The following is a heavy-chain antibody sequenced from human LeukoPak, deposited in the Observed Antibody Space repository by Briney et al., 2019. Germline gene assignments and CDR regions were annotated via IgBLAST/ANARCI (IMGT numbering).Heavy chain of an antibody. CDR2: ISSSSSYI. CDR1: GFTFSSYS. D-gene: IGHD4-23*01. J-gene: IGHJ4*02. CDR3: ARGPMVVTPIDY. Sequence: GGSLRLSCAASGFTFSSYSMNLVRQAPGKGLEWVSSISSSSSYIYYADSVKGRFTISRDNAKNSLYLQMNSLRAEDTAVYYCARGPMVVTPIDYWGQGILVTVSS. V-gene: IGHV3-21*01.